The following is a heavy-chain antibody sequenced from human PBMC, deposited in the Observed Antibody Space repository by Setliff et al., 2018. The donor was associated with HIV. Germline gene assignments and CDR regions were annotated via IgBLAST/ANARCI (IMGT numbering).Heavy chain of an antibody. Sequence: ASVKVSCKASGYTFTSYGISWVRQAPGQGPEWMGWISAYNGNTNYAQKLQGRVTMATDTSTNTAYMELRSLRSDDTAIYYCTRDLGSSGWLSFFDYWGQGTLVTVSS. CDR3: TRDLGSSGWLSFFDY. J-gene: IGHJ4*02. V-gene: IGHV1-18*01. CDR1: GYTFTSYG. D-gene: IGHD6-19*01. CDR2: ISAYNGNT.